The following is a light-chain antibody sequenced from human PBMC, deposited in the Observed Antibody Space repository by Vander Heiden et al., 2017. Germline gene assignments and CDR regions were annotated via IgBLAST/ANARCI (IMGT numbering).Light chain of an antibody. V-gene: IGKV4-1*01. Sequence: DILMTQSPDSLSVSLGDRATINCKSSQSVLYSSNNKNYLAWYQQKPGQPPKLLIYWASTRESGVPDRFSGSGSGTDFTLTISSLQAEDVAVYYCQQYYSTPRTFGQGTKVEIK. J-gene: IGKJ1*01. CDR1: QSVLYSSNNKNY. CDR3: QQYYSTPRT. CDR2: WAS.